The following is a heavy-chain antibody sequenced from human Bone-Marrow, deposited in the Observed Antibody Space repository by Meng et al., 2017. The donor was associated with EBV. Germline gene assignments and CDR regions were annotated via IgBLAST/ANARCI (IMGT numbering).Heavy chain of an antibody. CDR2: MNPNSGNT. V-gene: IGHV1-8*01. Sequence: QGALVQLGAEVKKPGASVKVSCKASGYTFTSYDINWVRQATGQGLEWMGWMNPNSGNTGYAQKFQGRVTMTRNTSISTAYMELSSLRSEDTAVYYCARGSDYGDYQPLGYWGQGTLVTVSS. D-gene: IGHD4-17*01. CDR1: GYTFTSYD. CDR3: ARGSDYGDYQPLGY. J-gene: IGHJ4*02.